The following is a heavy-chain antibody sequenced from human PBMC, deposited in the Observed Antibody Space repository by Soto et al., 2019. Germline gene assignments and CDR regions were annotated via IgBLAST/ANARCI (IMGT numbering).Heavy chain of an antibody. J-gene: IGHJ4*02. CDR1: GYTFTSYA. CDR3: ARGEVPYSSGWYLRSHLDY. D-gene: IGHD6-19*01. V-gene: IGHV1-3*01. Sequence: QVQLVQSGAEVKKPGASVKVSCKASGYTFTSYAMHWVRQAPGQRLEWMGWINAGNGNTKYSQKFQGRVTITRDTSASTAYMELSSLRSEDTAEYYCARGEVPYSSGWYLRSHLDYWGQGTLVTVSS. CDR2: INAGNGNT.